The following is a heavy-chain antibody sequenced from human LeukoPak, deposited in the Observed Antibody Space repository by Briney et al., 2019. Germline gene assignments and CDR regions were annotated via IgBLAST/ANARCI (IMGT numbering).Heavy chain of an antibody. CDR3: AKQAYDSPRTDFDY. CDR2: VSTSSGST. J-gene: IGHJ4*02. V-gene: IGHV3-23*01. Sequence: PGGSLRLSCAASGLTFSRYAMSWVRQAPGKGLEWVSGVSTSSGSTYYADSVKGRFTISRDNSKNTLHLQMNSQSAEDTAIYYCAKQAYDSPRTDFDYWGQGTLVTVSS. CDR1: GLTFSRYA. D-gene: IGHD3-22*01.